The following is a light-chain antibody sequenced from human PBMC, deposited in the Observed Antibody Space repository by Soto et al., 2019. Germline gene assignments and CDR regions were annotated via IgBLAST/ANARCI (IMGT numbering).Light chain of an antibody. CDR3: QQYTDWPWGT. CDR2: GAS. J-gene: IGKJ4*01. CDR1: QSVHSN. V-gene: IGKV3-15*01. Sequence: EIGMTQSPATLSLSPGETATLSCRARQSVHSNLAWFRQHPGQAPRLLIYGASSRATGIPVRFSGSGSGTEFTLTISSLQPEDFAVYYCQQYTDWPWGTFGGGTKVGIK.